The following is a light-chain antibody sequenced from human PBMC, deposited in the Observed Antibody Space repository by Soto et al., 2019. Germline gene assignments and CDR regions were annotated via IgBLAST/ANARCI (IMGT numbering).Light chain of an antibody. Sequence: DIQMTQSPSTLSASVGDSVTITCRASQSITRWLAWYQQKPGKAPKLLIYKASNLGGLVPSRFSGDGSGTEFTLTISSLQPEDSATYYCQQYNSYSSFGPGTKVDIK. V-gene: IGKV1-5*03. CDR3: QQYNSYSS. J-gene: IGKJ3*01. CDR2: KAS. CDR1: QSITRW.